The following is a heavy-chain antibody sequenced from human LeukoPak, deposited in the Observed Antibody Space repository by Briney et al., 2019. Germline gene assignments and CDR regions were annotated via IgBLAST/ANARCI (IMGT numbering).Heavy chain of an antibody. V-gene: IGHV3-30*02. D-gene: IGHD6-13*01. CDR3: SEDKTGHYSSSWYWVTYYSYYMDV. CDR1: GFTFSSYG. J-gene: IGHJ6*03. CDR2: IRYDGSNK. Sequence: PGGSLRLSCAASGFTFSSYGMHWVRQAPGKGLEWVAFIRYDGSNKYYADSVKGRFTISRDNSKNTLYLQMNSLRAEDTAVYYCSEDKTGHYSSSWYWVTYYSYYMDVWGKGTTLTISS.